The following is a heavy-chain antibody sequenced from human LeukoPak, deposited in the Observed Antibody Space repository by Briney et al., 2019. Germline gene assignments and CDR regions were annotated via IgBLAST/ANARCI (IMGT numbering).Heavy chain of an antibody. Sequence: ASVKVSCKASGYTFTGYYMHWVRQAPGQGLEWMGWINPNSGGTNYAQNFQGRVTMTRDTSISTAYMELTSLTSDDTAVYYCARDSCGGDCYYYFYYWGQGTLVTVSS. V-gene: IGHV1-2*02. CDR1: GYTFTGYY. CDR2: INPNSGGT. J-gene: IGHJ4*02. D-gene: IGHD2-21*02. CDR3: ARDSCGGDCYYYFYY.